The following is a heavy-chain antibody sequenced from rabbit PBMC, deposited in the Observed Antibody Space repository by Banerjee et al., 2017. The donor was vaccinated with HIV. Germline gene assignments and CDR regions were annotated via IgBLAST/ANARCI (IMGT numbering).Heavy chain of an antibody. D-gene: IGHD2-1*01. CDR2: IYAGSSGST. V-gene: IGHV1S45*01. Sequence: QEQLEESGGALVKPEGSLTLTCTASGFTISSSYWICWVRQAPGKGLEWIGCIYAGSSGSTYYASWAKGRFTISETSSTTVTLQMTSLTAADTATYFCARDYVYGDSVYALNLWGQGTLVTVS. CDR3: ARDYVYGDSVYALNL. CDR1: GFTISSSYW. J-gene: IGHJ4*01.